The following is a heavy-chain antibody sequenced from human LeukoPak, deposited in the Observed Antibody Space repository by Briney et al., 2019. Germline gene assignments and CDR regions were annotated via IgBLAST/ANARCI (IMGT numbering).Heavy chain of an antibody. CDR3: ARELSRFLELDY. Sequence: ASVKLSCKASGYTFTSYGISWVRQAPGQGLEWIGWISAYNGNTNYAQKLQGRVTMTTDTSTSTAYMQLSSLRADDTAVYYCARELSRFLELDYWGQGTLVTVSS. D-gene: IGHD3-3*01. V-gene: IGHV1-18*01. CDR1: GYTFTSYG. CDR2: ISAYNGNT. J-gene: IGHJ4*02.